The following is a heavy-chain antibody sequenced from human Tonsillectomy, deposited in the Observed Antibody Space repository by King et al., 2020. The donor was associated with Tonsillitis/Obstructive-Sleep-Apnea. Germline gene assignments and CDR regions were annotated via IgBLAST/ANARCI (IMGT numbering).Heavy chain of an antibody. V-gene: IGHV3-15*01. Sequence: VQLVESGGGLVKPGGSLRLSCAASGFTFSNAWMSWVRQAPGKGLEWVGRIKSKTDGGTTDYAAPVKGRFTISRDDSKNTLYLQMNSLKTEDTAVYYCTTGQDTVVVPAAMTGDYYYYYMDVWGKGTTVTVSS. D-gene: IGHD2-2*01. CDR3: TTGQDTVVVPAAMTGDYYYYYMDV. CDR2: IKSKTDGGTT. J-gene: IGHJ6*03. CDR1: GFTFSNAW.